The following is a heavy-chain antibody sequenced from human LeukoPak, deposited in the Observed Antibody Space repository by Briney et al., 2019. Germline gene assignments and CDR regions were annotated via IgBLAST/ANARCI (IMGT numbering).Heavy chain of an antibody. Sequence: PGRSLRLSCAVSGFTFSNYWMSWVRQAPGKGLEWVANIKQDGSEKYYVDSVKGRFTMSRDNAKNSLYLQMNSLRAEDTAVYYCARVQWELRGVGSYFEYWGQGALVTVSS. CDR3: ARVQWELRGVGSYFEY. V-gene: IGHV3-7*01. CDR2: IKQDGSEK. J-gene: IGHJ4*02. D-gene: IGHD1-26*01. CDR1: GFTFSNYW.